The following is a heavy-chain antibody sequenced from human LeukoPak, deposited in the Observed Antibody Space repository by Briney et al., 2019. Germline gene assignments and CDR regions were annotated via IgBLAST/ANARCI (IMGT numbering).Heavy chain of an antibody. CDR3: ARDLYSSSSEHRYYYYYYYMDV. J-gene: IGHJ6*03. Sequence: PPGGSLRLSCAASGFTFSSYAMHWVRQAPGKGLEWVAVISYDGSNKYYADSVKGRFTISRDNSKNTLYLQMNSLRAEDTAVYYCARDLYSSSSEHRYYYYYYYMDVWGKGTTVTVSS. V-gene: IGHV3-30*04. D-gene: IGHD6-6*01. CDR1: GFTFSSYA. CDR2: ISYDGSNK.